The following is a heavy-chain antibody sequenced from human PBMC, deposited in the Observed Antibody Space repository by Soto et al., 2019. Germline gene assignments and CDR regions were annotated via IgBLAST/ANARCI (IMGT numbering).Heavy chain of an antibody. CDR1: GYTFTSYG. V-gene: IGHV1-18*01. D-gene: IGHD6-6*01. CDR3: ARDSPKYTIEIEHYYYYYGMDV. J-gene: IGHJ6*02. Sequence: GASVKVSCKASGYTFTSYGISWVRQAPGQGLEWMGWISAYNGNTNYAQKLQGRVTMTTDTSTSTAYMELRSLRSDDTAVYYCARDSPKYTIEIEHYYYYYGMDVWGQGTTVTVSS. CDR2: ISAYNGNT.